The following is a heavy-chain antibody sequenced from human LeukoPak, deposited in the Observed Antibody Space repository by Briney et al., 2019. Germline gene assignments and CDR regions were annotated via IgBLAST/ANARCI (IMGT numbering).Heavy chain of an antibody. Sequence: WASVKVSCKTSGYTFTSYGISWVRQAPGQGLEWMGWISAYNGNTNYAQKLQGRVTMTTDTSTSTAYMELRSLRSDDTAVYYCATDRMGYSLDYWGQGTLVTVSS. D-gene: IGHD5-18*01. CDR3: ATDRMGYSLDY. J-gene: IGHJ4*02. CDR1: GYTFTSYG. CDR2: ISAYNGNT. V-gene: IGHV1-18*01.